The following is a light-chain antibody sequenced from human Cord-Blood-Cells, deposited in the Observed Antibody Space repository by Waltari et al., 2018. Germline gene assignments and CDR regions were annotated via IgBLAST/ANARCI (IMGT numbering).Light chain of an antibody. V-gene: IGKV3-20*01. J-gene: IGKJ1*01. CDR2: GAS. Sequence: EIVLTQSPGTLSLSPGESATLSCRASQSVSSSYLAWYQQKPGQAPRLLIYGASSRATGIPDRFSGSGSGTDITLTISRLEPEDFAVYYCQQYGSSPTFGQGTKVEIK. CDR1: QSVSSSY. CDR3: QQYGSSPT.